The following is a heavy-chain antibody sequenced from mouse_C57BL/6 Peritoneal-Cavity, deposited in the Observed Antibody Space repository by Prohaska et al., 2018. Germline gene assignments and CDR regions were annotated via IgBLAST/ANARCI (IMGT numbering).Heavy chain of an antibody. Sequence: EVKLEESGGGLVQPGGSMKLSCVASGFTFSNYWMNWVRQSPEKGLEWVAQIRLKSDNYETHYAESVKGRFTISRDDSKSSVYLQMNNLRAEDTGIYYCTKTAYYAMDYWGQGTSVTVSS. V-gene: IGHV6-3*01. J-gene: IGHJ4*01. CDR2: IRLKSDNYET. CDR3: TKTAYYAMDY. D-gene: IGHD4-1*01. CDR1: GFTFSNYW.